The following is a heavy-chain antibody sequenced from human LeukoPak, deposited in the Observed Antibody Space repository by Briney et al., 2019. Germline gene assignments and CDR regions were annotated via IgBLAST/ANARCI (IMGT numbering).Heavy chain of an antibody. V-gene: IGHV3-23*01. J-gene: IGHJ3*02. Sequence: PGGSLRLSCAASGFTFDNYDMSWVRQAPGKGLEWVSAISGSGGSAYYADSVKGRFTISRDNPKNTLYLQMNSPRAEDTAVYYCAKDSRADAFDIWGQGTMVTVSS. CDR1: GFTFDNYD. CDR2: ISGSGGSA. CDR3: AKDSRADAFDI.